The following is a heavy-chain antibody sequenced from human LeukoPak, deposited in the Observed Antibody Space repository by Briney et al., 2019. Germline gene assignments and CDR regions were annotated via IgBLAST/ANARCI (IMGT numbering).Heavy chain of an antibody. D-gene: IGHD3-22*01. Sequence: SETLSLTCSVSGGSISSYSWSWIRQPPGKGLEWIGYIYYSGSTNYNPSLKSRVTISVDTSKNQFSLKLSSVTAADTAVYYCARDVHYYDSSGYYYAYFDYWGQGTLVTVSS. V-gene: IGHV4-59*01. CDR2: IYYSGST. CDR1: GGSISSYS. J-gene: IGHJ4*02. CDR3: ARDVHYYDSSGYYYAYFDY.